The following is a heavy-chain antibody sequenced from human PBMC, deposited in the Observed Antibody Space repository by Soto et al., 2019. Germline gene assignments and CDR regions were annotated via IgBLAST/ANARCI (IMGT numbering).Heavy chain of an antibody. V-gene: IGHV1-8*01. D-gene: IGHD3-9*01. Sequence: ASVKVSCKASGYTFTSYDINWVRQATGQGLEWMGWMNPNSGNTGYAQKFQGRVTMTRNTSISTAYMELSSLRSEDTAVYYCARCLLPSYYDILTGPWVGNYYYYYMDVWGKGTTVTVSS. CDR2: MNPNSGNT. CDR1: GYTFTSYD. J-gene: IGHJ6*03. CDR3: ARCLLPSYYDILTGPWVGNYYYYYMDV.